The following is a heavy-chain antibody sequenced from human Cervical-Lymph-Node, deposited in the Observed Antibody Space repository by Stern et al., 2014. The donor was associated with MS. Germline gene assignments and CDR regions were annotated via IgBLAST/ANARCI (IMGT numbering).Heavy chain of an antibody. J-gene: IGHJ2*01. CDR1: GFTFSSYA. CDR3: ARGVTYCGGDCYGWYFDL. D-gene: IGHD2-21*02. V-gene: IGHV3-64*01. CDR2: ISSNGGST. Sequence: EEQLVESGGGLVQPGGSLRLSCAASGFTFSSYAMHWVRQAPGKGLAYVSVISSNGGSTYYANSVKGRFTISRDNSKNTLYLHMGSLRVEDMAVYYCARGVTYCGGDCYGWYFDLWGRGTLVTVSS.